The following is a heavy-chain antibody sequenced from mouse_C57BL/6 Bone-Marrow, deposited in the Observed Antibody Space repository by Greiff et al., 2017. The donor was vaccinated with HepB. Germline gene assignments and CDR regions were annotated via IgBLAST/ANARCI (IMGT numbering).Heavy chain of an antibody. J-gene: IGHJ4*01. CDR2: IDPSDSYT. Sequence: QVQLQQPGAELVKPGASVKLSCKASGYTFTSYWMQWVKQRPGQGLEWIGDIDPSDSYTNYNQKFKGKATLTVDTSSSTAYMQLSSLTSEDSAVYYCARWLLRPYAMDYWGQGTSVTVSS. CDR1: GYTFTSYW. CDR3: ARWLLRPYAMDY. D-gene: IGHD2-3*01. V-gene: IGHV1-50*01.